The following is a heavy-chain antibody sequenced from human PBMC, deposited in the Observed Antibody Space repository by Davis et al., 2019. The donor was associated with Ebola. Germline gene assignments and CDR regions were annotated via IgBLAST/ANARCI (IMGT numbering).Heavy chain of an antibody. D-gene: IGHD3-16*01. CDR2: IYPGDSDT. Sequence: KVSCKGSGYSFTSYWIGWVRQMPGKGLEWMGIIYPGDSDTRYSPSFQGQVTISADKSITTAYLQWSSLKASDTAMYYCARRFNSYGYLVDYWGQGTLVTVSS. J-gene: IGHJ4*02. V-gene: IGHV5-51*01. CDR3: ARRFNSYGYLVDY. CDR1: GYSFTSYW.